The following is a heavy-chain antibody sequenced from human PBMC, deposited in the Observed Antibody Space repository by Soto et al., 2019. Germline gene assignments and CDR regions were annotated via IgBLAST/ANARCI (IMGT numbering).Heavy chain of an antibody. D-gene: IGHD4-17*01. J-gene: IGHJ4*02. CDR1: GGTFSSYT. CDR3: ARARTTVAPPDY. V-gene: IGHV1-69*02. CDR2: IIPILGIA. Sequence: QVQLVQSGAEVKKPGSSVKVSCKASGGTFSSYTISWVRQAPGQGLEWMGRIIPILGIANYAQKFQGRVTITADKSTSTAYMELSSLRAEDTAVYYCARARTTVAPPDYWGKGTLVTVSS.